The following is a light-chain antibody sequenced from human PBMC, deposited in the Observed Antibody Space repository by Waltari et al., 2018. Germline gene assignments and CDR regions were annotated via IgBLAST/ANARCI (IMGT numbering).Light chain of an antibody. CDR3: NSYTSTSTLV. CDR2: EVS. Sequence: QSALTQPASVSGSPGQSITMYCTGTSNDVGGFNYVSWYQQRPGKVPKLIIYEVSRRPSGVSNRFSGSKSDNTASLTISGLLADDEADYFCNSYTSTSTLVFGGGTKLTVL. J-gene: IGLJ2*01. V-gene: IGLV2-14*01. CDR1: SNDVGGFNY.